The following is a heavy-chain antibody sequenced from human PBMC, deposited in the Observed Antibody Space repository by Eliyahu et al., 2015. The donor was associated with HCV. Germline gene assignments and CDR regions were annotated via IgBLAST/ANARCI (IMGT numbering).Heavy chain of an antibody. Sequence: EVQLVESGGGLVQPGXSLRLSXAAXXFTFXXYAMPWVRQAPGKGLGWVXGISWNSGSIGYADSVKGRFTISRDNAKNSLYLQMNSLRAEDTALYYCAKDSALAVAGGYFDYWGQGTLVTISS. CDR1: XFTFXXYA. V-gene: IGHV3-9*01. CDR3: AKDSALAVAGGYFDY. J-gene: IGHJ4*02. CDR2: ISWNSGSI. D-gene: IGHD6-19*01.